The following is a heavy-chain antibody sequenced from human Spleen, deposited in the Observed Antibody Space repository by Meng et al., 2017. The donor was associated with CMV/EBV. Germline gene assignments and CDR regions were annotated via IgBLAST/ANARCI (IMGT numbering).Heavy chain of an antibody. D-gene: IGHD3-10*01. CDR1: GYTFSRYD. Sequence: SGYTFSRYDISWVRQAPRQGLEWMGWISGYNGNTNHAQKLQGRVTMTTDTSTSTAYMELRSLRSDDTAVYYCARDGESGTSSVYFDFWGQGTLVTVSS. CDR3: ARDGESGTSSVYFDF. V-gene: IGHV1-18*01. J-gene: IGHJ4*02. CDR2: ISGYNGNT.